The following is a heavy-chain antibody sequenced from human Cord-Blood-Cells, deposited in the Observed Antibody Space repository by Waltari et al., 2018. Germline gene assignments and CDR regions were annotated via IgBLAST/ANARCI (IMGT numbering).Heavy chain of an antibody. V-gene: IGHV4-39*01. D-gene: IGHD5-18*01. CDR1: GGSISSSSYY. J-gene: IGHJ2*01. Sequence: QLQLQESGPGLVKPSETMSRTCTVSGGSISSSSYYWGWIRQPPGKGLEWIGSIYYRGSTYYNPSLQCRVTISVDTSKTQFSLKLSSVTAADTAVYYCATVSGYSYGYWYFDLWGRGTLVTVSS. CDR3: ATVSGYSYGYWYFDL. CDR2: IYYRGST.